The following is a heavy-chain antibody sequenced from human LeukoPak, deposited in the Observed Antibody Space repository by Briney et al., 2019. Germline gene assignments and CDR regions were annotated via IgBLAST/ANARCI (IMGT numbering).Heavy chain of an antibody. J-gene: IGHJ4*02. V-gene: IGHV3-74*01. CDR1: GFSFSSYW. Sequence: GGSLRLSCAASGFSFSSYWMHWVRQAPGKGLVWVSRINNDGSSTTYADSVKGRFTISRDNAKNTLYLQMNSLRAEDTAVYYCVRRNYWGQGTLVTVSS. CDR3: VRRNY. CDR2: INNDGSST.